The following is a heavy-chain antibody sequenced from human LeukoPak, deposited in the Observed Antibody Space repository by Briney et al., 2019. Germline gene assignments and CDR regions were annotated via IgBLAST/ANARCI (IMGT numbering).Heavy chain of an antibody. CDR3: ARGAARQGYYFDY. J-gene: IGHJ4*02. CDR1: GGTISSYA. D-gene: IGHD6-6*01. CDR2: IIPIFGTA. Sequence: SVKVSCKASGGTISSYAISWVRQAPGQGLEWMGGIIPIFGTANYAQKFQGRVTITTDESTSTAYMELSSLRSEDTAVYYCARGAARQGYYFDYWGQGTLVTVSS. V-gene: IGHV1-69*05.